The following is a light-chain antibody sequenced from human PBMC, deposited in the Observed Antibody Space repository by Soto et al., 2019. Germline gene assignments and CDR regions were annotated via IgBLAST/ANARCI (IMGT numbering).Light chain of an antibody. J-gene: IGLJ1*01. CDR3: QSYDSSLSGSYV. Sequence: QLVLTQPPSVSGGPGQRVTISCTGRSSNIGAGYDVHWYQQLPGTAPKLLIYGNSNRPSGVPDRFSGSKSGTSASLAIIGLQAEDEADYYCQSYDSSLSGSYVFGTGTKVTVL. CDR2: GNS. CDR1: SSNIGAGYD. V-gene: IGLV1-40*01.